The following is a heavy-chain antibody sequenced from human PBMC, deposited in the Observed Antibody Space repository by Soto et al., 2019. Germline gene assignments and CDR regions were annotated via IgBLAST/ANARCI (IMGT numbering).Heavy chain of an antibody. CDR3: VSMVRGVTNWFDP. D-gene: IGHD3-10*01. Sequence: WTWIRQPPGKGLEWIGYIYYSGTSYYNPSLKSRVTISVDTSKNQFSLKVTSVTAADTAVYYCVSMVRGVTNWFDPWGQGTLVTVSS. V-gene: IGHV4-31*02. J-gene: IGHJ5*02. CDR2: IYYSGTS.